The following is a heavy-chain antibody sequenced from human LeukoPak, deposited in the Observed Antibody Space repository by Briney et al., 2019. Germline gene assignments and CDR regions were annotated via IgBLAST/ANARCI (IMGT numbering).Heavy chain of an antibody. CDR1: GGSISNYY. CDR3: ARDIRIVGATLYFDY. J-gene: IGHJ4*02. Sequence: SETLSLTCTVSGGSISNYYWSWIRQPPGKGLEWIGCMHSSGSTSYNLSLKSRLTMSIDTSKNQLSLKMRSVTTADTAVYYCARDIRIVGATLYFDYWGQGTLVTISS. D-gene: IGHD1-26*01. V-gene: IGHV4-59*01. CDR2: MHSSGST.